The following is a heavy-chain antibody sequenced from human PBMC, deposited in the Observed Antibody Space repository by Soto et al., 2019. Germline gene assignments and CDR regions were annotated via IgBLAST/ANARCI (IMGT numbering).Heavy chain of an antibody. D-gene: IGHD2-2*01. CDR2: MNPNSGNT. J-gene: IGHJ3*02. CDR1: GYTFISYD. V-gene: IGHV1-8*01. Sequence: ASVKVSCKASGYTFISYDINWVRQATGQGLEWMGWMNPNSGNTGYAQKFQGRVTMTRNTSISTAYMELSSLRSEDTAVYYCARGATYCSSTSCPTDHDAFDIWGQGTMVTVSS. CDR3: ARGATYCSSTSCPTDHDAFDI.